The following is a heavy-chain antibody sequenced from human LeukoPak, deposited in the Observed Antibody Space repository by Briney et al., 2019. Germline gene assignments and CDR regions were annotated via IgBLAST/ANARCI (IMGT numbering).Heavy chain of an antibody. D-gene: IGHD1-26*01. J-gene: IGHJ5*02. CDR3: ARDGSGGSYSTYNWFDP. V-gene: IGHV4-38-2*02. CDR2: IYHSGST. Sequence: PSETLSLTCTVSGYSISSGYYWGWIRQPPGKGLEWIGSIYHSGSTYYNPSLKSRVTISVDTSKNQFSLKLSSVTAADTAVYYCARDGSGGSYSTYNWFDPWGQGTLVAVSS. CDR1: GYSISSGYY.